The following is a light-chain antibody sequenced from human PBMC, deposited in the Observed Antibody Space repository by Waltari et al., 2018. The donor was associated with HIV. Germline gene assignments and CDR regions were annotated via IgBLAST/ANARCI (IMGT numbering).Light chain of an antibody. CDR1: TIESKS. CDR2: DDH. CDR3: QVWDSSRGLSFV. J-gene: IGLJ1*01. Sequence: SYVLIQPPSVSVAPGQTATITCGGNTIESKSVHWYQQKPGQAPVLVVSDDHDRPSVIPERVSGSNSGNTATLTISRVEAGDEADYYCQVWDSSRGLSFVFGSGTKVTVL. V-gene: IGLV3-21*02.